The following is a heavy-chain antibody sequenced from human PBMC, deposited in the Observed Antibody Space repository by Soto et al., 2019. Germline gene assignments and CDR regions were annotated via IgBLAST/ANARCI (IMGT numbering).Heavy chain of an antibody. J-gene: IGHJ1*01. D-gene: IGHD3-22*01. CDR1: GYTFTGYY. CDR3: AAGNYYDSSGPEYFQH. Sequence: GASVKVSCKASGYTFTGYYMHWVRQAPGQGLEWMGWINPNSGGTNYAQKFQGWVTMTRDTSISTAYMELSRLRSDDTAVYYCAAGNYYDSSGPEYFQHWGQGTLVTVSS. V-gene: IGHV1-2*04. CDR2: INPNSGGT.